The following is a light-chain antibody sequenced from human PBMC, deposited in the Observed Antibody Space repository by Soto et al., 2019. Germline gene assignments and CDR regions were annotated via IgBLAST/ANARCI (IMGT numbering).Light chain of an antibody. J-gene: IGKJ1*01. V-gene: IGKV1D-12*01. CDR3: PQADSFPWT. CDR1: KDISTS. Sequence: QVTQSPSSVSASVGDRVTITCQTSKDISTSVAWYQQKPGKAPNLLIYSASALHRGVPSRFSGSGSGADFTLTVSSLQPEDFATYYCPQADSFPWTFGQGTKVDIK. CDR2: SAS.